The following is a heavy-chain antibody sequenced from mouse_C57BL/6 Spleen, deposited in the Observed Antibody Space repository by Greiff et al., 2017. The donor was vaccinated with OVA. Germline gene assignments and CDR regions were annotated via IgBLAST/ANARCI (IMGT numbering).Heavy chain of an antibody. CDR1: GYTFTDYY. CDR3: ARKIGEAWFAY. Sequence: EVQLQQSGPELVKPGASVKISCKASGYTFTDYYMNWVKQSHGKSLEWIGDINPNNGGTSYNQKFKGKATLTVDKSSSTAYMELRSLTSEDAAVYYCARKIGEAWFAYWGQGTLVTVSA. CDR2: INPNNGGT. V-gene: IGHV1-26*01. J-gene: IGHJ3*01. D-gene: IGHD2-14*01.